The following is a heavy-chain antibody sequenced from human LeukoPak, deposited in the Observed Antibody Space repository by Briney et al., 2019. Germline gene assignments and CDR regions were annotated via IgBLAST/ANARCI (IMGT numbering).Heavy chain of an antibody. CDR1: GGSISSYY. J-gene: IGHJ5*02. V-gene: IGHV4-59*12. Sequence: PSETLSLTCTVSGGSISSYYWSWIRQPPGKGLEWIGYIYYSGSTNYNPSLKSRVTISVDTSKNQFSLKLSSVTAADTAVYYCARGRVRVVVVAATGGNWFDPWGQGTLVTVSS. CDR3: ARGRVRVVVVAATGGNWFDP. CDR2: IYYSGST. D-gene: IGHD2-15*01.